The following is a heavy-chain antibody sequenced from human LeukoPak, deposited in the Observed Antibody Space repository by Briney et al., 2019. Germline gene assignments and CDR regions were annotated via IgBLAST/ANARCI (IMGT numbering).Heavy chain of an antibody. V-gene: IGHV1-18*01. CDR2: ISAYNGNT. CDR1: GYTFTSYG. CDR3: ARSGRGTYYYFDL. J-gene: IGHJ4*02. Sequence: ASVMVSCKASGYTFTSYGISWVRQAPGQGLEWMGWISAYNGNTNYAQKFLGRVSMTADTSTSTAYMELRSLTSDDTAVYYCARSGRGTYYYFDLWGQGTLVTVSS. D-gene: IGHD5-12*01.